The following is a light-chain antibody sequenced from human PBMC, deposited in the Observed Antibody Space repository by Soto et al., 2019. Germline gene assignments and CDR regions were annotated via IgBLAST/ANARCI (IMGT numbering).Light chain of an antibody. J-gene: IGKJ2*01. V-gene: IGKV3-15*01. CDR2: DAS. Sequence: DIVMTQSPATLSVSPGERATLSCRASQSISSDLAWYQQKPGQAPRLLIYDASTRATGIPARFSGSGSGTEFTLTISSLQSEDFAVYYCQHYNNWPLYTFGQGTKLEIK. CDR1: QSISSD. CDR3: QHYNNWPLYT.